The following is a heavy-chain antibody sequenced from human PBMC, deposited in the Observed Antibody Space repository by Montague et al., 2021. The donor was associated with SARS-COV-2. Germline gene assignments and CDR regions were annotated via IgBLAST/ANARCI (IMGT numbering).Heavy chain of an antibody. CDR2: IYYRGTT. Sequence: SETLSLTCSVSGGSISSDYWSWIRQSPGKGLEWIWYIYYRGTTNSNPSLKSRVTFSVDTSKNQFSLKLIAVTAADTAVYFCAREDRWNWLDAWGQGVSVTVPS. J-gene: IGHJ5*02. CDR1: GGSISSDY. D-gene: IGHD5-24*01. CDR3: AREDRWNWLDA. V-gene: IGHV4-59*13.